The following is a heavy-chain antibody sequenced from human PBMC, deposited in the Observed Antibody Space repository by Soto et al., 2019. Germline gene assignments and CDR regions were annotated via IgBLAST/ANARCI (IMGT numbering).Heavy chain of an antibody. CDR2: VLYIGST. Sequence: QVQLHESGPGLVKPSETRSLTYTVSCGSISTYYGSWIRQPPGKGLEWIGYVLYIGSTNYNPSLDSRVTMSVSTSTNQFSLNLNSLTAADTAVDYSARSGLVVTGALFCGPEKKTHYYQDYMDVWGKGTTVTVSS. J-gene: IGHJ6*03. V-gene: IGHV4-59*01. CDR1: CGSISTYY. CDR3: ARSGLVVTGALFCGPEKKTHYYQDYMDV. D-gene: IGHD6-19*01.